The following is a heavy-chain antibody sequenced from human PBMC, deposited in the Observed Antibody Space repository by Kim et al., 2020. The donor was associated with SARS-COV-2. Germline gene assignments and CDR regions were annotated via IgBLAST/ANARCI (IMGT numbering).Heavy chain of an antibody. CDR2: IHYRGDT. J-gene: IGHJ1*01. Sequence: SETLSLTCTVSGGSISDKIFYWGWIRQPPGMGLEWIGSIHYRGDTQYNPSLETRPTMSIDTTRKQFSLRMSFGTAADAAIYYSARPPRGWGRGTVGIVSS. V-gene: IGHV4-39*01. CDR1: GGSISDKIFY. CDR3: ARPPRG. D-gene: IGHD3-10*01.